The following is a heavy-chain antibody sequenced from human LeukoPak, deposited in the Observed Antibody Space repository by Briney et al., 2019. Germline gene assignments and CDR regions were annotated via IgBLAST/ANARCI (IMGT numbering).Heavy chain of an antibody. V-gene: IGHV4-34*01. D-gene: IGHD2-2*01. Sequence: SETLSLTCAVYGGSFSGYYWSWIRQPPGKGLEWIGEINHSGSTNYNPSLKSRVTISVDTSKNQFSLKLSSVTAADTAVYYCARGRYCSSTSCYNRWVVRGVQINPFDYWGQGTLVTVSS. CDR1: GGSFSGYY. CDR2: INHSGST. J-gene: IGHJ4*02. CDR3: ARGRYCSSTSCYNRWVVRGVQINPFDY.